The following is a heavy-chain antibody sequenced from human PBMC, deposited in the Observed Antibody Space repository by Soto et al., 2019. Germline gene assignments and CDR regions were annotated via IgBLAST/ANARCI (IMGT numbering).Heavy chain of an antibody. CDR1: GDSISSSYYY. CDR3: ARGLSVATVVTCYFDY. D-gene: IGHD5-12*01. CDR2: IYSSGNT. Sequence: QVHLQESGPGLVKPSQTLSLTCTVSGDSISSSYYYWSWIRQPPGKGLEWIGYIYSSGNTYYNPSLKSRLTISVDTSKNQFSLKLNSVTAADTALYYCARGLSVATVVTCYFDYWGQGTLVTVSS. V-gene: IGHV4-31*03. J-gene: IGHJ4*02.